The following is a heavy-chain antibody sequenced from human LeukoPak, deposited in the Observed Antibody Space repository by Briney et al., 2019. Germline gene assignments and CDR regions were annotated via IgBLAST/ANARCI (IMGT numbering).Heavy chain of an antibody. Sequence: ASVKVSCKASGYTFTAYFLHWVRQAPGQGLEWMGWISPNSGGTYYAQNFQGRVTMTRDTSISTAYMELNRLTSDDTAVYYCARDISGSYDYWDQGTLVTVSS. V-gene: IGHV1-2*02. CDR1: GYTFTAYF. D-gene: IGHD1-26*01. J-gene: IGHJ4*02. CDR2: ISPNSGGT. CDR3: ARDISGSYDY.